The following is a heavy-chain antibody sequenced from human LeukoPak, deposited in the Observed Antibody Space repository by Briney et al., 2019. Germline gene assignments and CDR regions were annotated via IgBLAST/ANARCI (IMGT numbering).Heavy chain of an antibody. Sequence: SETLSLTCTVSGGSISSSSYYWGWIRQPPGKGLEWIGSIYYSGSTYYIPSLKSRVTISVDTSKNQFSLKLSSVTAADTAVYYCARHSYSSGWPVDYWGQGTLVTVSS. J-gene: IGHJ4*02. V-gene: IGHV4-39*01. D-gene: IGHD6-19*01. CDR3: ARHSYSSGWPVDY. CDR1: GGSISSSSYY. CDR2: IYYSGST.